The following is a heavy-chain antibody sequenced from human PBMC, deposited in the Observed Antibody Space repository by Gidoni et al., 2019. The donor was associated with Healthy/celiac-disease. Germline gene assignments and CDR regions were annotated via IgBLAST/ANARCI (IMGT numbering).Heavy chain of an antibody. J-gene: IGHJ2*01. CDR2: ISSSGSTI. CDR1: GFTFSSYE. D-gene: IGHD6-19*01. Sequence: EVQLVESGGGLVQPGGSLRLSCAASGFTFSSYEMNWVRQAPGKGLEWVSYISSSGSTIYYADSVKGRFTISRDNAKNSLYLQMNSLRAEDTAVYYCARGDLDSSGWYWGIWYFDLWGRGTLVTVSS. CDR3: ARGDLDSSGWYWGIWYFDL. V-gene: IGHV3-48*03.